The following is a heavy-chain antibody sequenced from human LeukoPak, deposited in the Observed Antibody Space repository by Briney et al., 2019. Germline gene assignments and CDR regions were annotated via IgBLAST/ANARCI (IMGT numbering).Heavy chain of an antibody. V-gene: IGHV1-2*02. J-gene: IGHJ5*02. CDR2: INPNSGGT. CDR1: GYTFTSYG. Sequence: ASVKVFCKASGYTFTSYGISWVRQAPGQGLEWMGWINPNSGGTNYAQKFQGRVTMTRDTSISTAYMELSRLRSDDTAVYYCARDHGDYGNWFDPWGQGTLVTVSS. D-gene: IGHD4-17*01. CDR3: ARDHGDYGNWFDP.